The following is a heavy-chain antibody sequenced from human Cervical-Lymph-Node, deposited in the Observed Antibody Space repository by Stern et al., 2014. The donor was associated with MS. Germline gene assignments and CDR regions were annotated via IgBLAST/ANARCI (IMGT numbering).Heavy chain of an antibody. CDR1: GDTFSSYA. CDR3: ARGGGLVGYFDY. V-gene: IGHV1-69*14. D-gene: IGHD1-26*01. CDR2: INPVFGTT. Sequence: QVQLVQSGAEVKKPGSSVKVSCKASGDTFSSYAINWVRQVPGQGLEWMGGINPVFGTTNYAQKFQGRVTITAYKSTNTAYMELMTLRSEDTAVYYCARGGGLVGYFDYWGQGTLVSVSS. J-gene: IGHJ4*02.